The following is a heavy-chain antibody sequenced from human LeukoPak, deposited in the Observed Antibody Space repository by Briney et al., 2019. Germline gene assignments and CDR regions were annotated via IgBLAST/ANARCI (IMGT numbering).Heavy chain of an antibody. CDR3: APAVGD. CDR2: ISWNSGSI. Sequence: GGSLRLSCAASGFTFDDYAMHWVRQAPGKGLEWVSGISWNSGSIGYADSVKGRFTISRDNAKNYLYLQMNSLRSEDTAVYYWAPAVGDWGQGTLVTVSS. D-gene: IGHD1-26*01. CDR1: GFTFDDYA. V-gene: IGHV3-9*01. J-gene: IGHJ4*02.